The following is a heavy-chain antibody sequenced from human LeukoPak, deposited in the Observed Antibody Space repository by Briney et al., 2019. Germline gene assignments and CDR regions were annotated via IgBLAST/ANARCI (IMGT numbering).Heavy chain of an antibody. CDR3: VKKNDYDSSGYFYVWWYFDL. CDR1: GFTVSSHY. CDR2: IYSDGDT. Sequence: PGGSLRLSCAASGFTVSSHYMSWVRQAPGKGLEWVSVIYSDGDTYYADSVKGRFTISRDNSKNTPYLQMDSLRAEDTAVYYCVKKNDYDSSGYFYVWWYFDLWGRGALVTVSS. J-gene: IGHJ2*01. D-gene: IGHD3-22*01. V-gene: IGHV3-66*02.